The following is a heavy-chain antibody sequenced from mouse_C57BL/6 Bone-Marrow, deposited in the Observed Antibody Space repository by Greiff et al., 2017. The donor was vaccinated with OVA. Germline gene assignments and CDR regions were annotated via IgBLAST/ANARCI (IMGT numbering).Heavy chain of an antibody. J-gene: IGHJ2*01. Sequence: VKLLESGPELARPWASVKISCQAFYTFSRRVYFAFRDTNYWMQWVKLRPGQGLEWIGAIYSGNGDTSYNQKFKGKATLTADKTSSTAYMQLSSLTSEDSAVYYCAWSGYSYYFDYWGQGTTLTVSS. V-gene: IGHV1-87*01. CDR3: SEDSAVYYCAWSGYSYYFDY. CDR1: YTFS. D-gene: IGHD2-3*01. CDR2: GQGLEWIG.